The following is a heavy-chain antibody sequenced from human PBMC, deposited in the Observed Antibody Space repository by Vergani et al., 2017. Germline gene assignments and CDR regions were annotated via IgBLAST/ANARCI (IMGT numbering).Heavy chain of an antibody. J-gene: IGHJ6*02. CDR2: INPNSGGT. Sequence: QVQLVQSGAEVKKPGASVKVSCKASGYTFTGYYMHWVRQAPGQGLEWMGWINPNSGGTNYAQKFQGRVTMTRDTSISTAYMELSRLRSDDTAVYYCARVRSGYYPGRDGMDVWGQGTTVTVSS. V-gene: IGHV1-2*02. CDR3: ARVRSGYYPGRDGMDV. CDR1: GYTFTGYY. D-gene: IGHD3-22*01.